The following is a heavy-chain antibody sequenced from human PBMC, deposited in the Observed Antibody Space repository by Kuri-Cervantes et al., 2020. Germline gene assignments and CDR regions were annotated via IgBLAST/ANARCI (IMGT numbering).Heavy chain of an antibody. V-gene: IGHV3-30-3*01. D-gene: IGHD1-1*01. CDR3: AKDGLPGGFDY. J-gene: IGHJ4*02. CDR2: ISYDGSNK. CDR1: GFTFSSYA. Sequence: GESLKISCAASGFTFSSYAMHWVRQAPGKGLEWVAVISYDGSNKYYADSVKGRFTISRDNSKNTPYLQMNSLRAEDTAVYYCAKDGLPGGFDYWGQGTLVTVSS.